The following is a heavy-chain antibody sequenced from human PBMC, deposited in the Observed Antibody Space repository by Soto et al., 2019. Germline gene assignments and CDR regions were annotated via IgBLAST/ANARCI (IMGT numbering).Heavy chain of an antibody. CDR2: ISAYNGNT. J-gene: IGHJ6*02. D-gene: IGHD3-3*01. CDR3: ARGERSTIFGVVVQPTSFYFYGMDV. Sequence: ASVKVSCKASGYTFTSYGISWVRQAPGQGLEWMGWISAYNGNTNYAQKLQGRVTMTTDTSTSTAYMELRSMRSDDTAVYYCARGERSTIFGVVVQPTSFYFYGMDVWGQGTRVTV. V-gene: IGHV1-18*01. CDR1: GYTFTSYG.